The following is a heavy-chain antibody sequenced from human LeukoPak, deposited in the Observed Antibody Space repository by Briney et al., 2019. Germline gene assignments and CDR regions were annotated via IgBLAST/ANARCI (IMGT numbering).Heavy chain of an antibody. J-gene: IGHJ3*02. CDR1: GFTFSHYA. V-gene: IGHV3-64*01. CDR2: ISSNGGST. D-gene: IGHD2-2*01. Sequence: GGSLRLSCAASGFTFSHYAMHWVRQAPGKGLEYVSAISSNGGSTYYANSVKGRFTISRDNSKNTLYLQMGSLRAEDMGVYYCARDSITVSVGAFDIWGQGAMVIVSS. CDR3: ARDSITVSVGAFDI.